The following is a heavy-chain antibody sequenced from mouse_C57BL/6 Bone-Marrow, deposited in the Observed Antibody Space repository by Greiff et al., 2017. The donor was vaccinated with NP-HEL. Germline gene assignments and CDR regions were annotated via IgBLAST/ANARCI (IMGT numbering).Heavy chain of an antibody. J-gene: IGHJ2*01. V-gene: IGHV14-4*01. D-gene: IGHD3-1*01. CDR3: TVVSGYFDY. CDR2: IDPENGDT. Sequence: EVQLQQSGAELVRPGASVKLSCTASGFNIKDDYTHWVKQRPEQGLEWIGWIDPENGDTEYASKFQGKATITADTSSNTAYLQLSSLTSEDTAVYYCTVVSGYFDYWGQGTTLTVSS. CDR1: GFNIKDDY.